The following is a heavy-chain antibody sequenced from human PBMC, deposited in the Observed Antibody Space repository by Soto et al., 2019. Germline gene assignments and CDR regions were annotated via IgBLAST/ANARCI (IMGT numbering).Heavy chain of an antibody. CDR3: AKGILVKPPGTRAFDI. J-gene: IGHJ3*02. V-gene: IGHV3-23*01. CDR1: GFTFSTYA. D-gene: IGHD6-13*01. CDR2: IGVTST. Sequence: EVKLLESGGGLVQPGGSLRLSCAASGFTFSTYAMRWVRQAPGMGLEWVSTIGVTSTFYADSVKGRFTISRDNSNNALYLQMNSLRAGDTAVYYCAKGILVKPPGTRAFDIWGQGTMVIVSS.